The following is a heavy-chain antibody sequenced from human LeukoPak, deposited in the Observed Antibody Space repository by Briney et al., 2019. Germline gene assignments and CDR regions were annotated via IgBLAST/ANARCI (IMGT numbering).Heavy chain of an antibody. CDR2: IYYSGGT. J-gene: IGHJ5*02. CDR3: ARVPIAAAGTSWFDP. Sequence: SETLSLTCTVSGGSISSYYWSWIRQPPGKGLEWIGYIYYSGGTNYNPSLKSRVTISVDTSKNQFSLKLSSVTAADTAVYYCARVPIAAAGTSWFDPWGQGTLVTVSS. D-gene: IGHD6-13*01. CDR1: GGSISSYY. V-gene: IGHV4-59*01.